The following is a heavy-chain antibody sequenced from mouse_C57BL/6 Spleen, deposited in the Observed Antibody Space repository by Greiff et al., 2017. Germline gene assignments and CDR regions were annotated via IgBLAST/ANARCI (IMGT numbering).Heavy chain of an antibody. CDR1: GFSLTSYG. Sequence: VHLVESGPGLVQPSQSLSITCTVSGFSLTSYGVHWVRQSPGKGLEWLGVIWSGGSTDYNAAFISRLSISKDNSKSQVFFKMNSLQADDAAIYYCARNNNYGSSYGYAMDYWGQGTSVTVSS. J-gene: IGHJ4*01. CDR2: IWSGGST. V-gene: IGHV2-2*01. D-gene: IGHD1-1*01. CDR3: ARNNNYGSSYGYAMDY.